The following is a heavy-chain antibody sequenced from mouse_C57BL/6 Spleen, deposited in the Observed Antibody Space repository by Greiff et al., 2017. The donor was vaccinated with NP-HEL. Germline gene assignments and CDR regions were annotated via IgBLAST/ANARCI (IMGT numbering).Heavy chain of an antibody. CDR3: ARDPSYYYGSSNYFDY. CDR1: GFTFSSYA. Sequence: EVMLVESGGGLVKPGGSLKLSCAASGFTFSSYAMSWVRQTPEKRLEWVATISDGGSYTYYPDNVKGRFTISRDNAKNNLYLQMSHLKSEDTAMYYCARDPSYYYGSSNYFDYWGQSTTLTVSS. D-gene: IGHD1-1*01. V-gene: IGHV5-4*01. CDR2: ISDGGSYT. J-gene: IGHJ2*01.